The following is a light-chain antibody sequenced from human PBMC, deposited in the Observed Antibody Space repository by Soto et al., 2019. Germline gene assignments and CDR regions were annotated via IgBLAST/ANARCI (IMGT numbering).Light chain of an antibody. CDR1: QSVSSN. CDR3: QQYNNWPRT. V-gene: IGKV3-15*01. J-gene: IGKJ1*01. Sequence: ELVMTQSPATLSVSPGERATLSCRASQSVSSNLAWYQQKHGQAPRLLIYGASTRATGIPARFSGSGSGTELTITISSLQSEDFAVYDCQQYNNWPRTFGQGTKVDIK. CDR2: GAS.